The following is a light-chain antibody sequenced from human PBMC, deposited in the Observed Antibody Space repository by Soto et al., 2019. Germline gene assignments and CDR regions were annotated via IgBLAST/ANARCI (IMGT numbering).Light chain of an antibody. CDR3: QQRSNWPPEALP. Sequence: EIVLTQSPATLSLSPGERATLSCRASQSVSSYLAWYQQKPGQAPRLLIYDASNRATGIPARFSGSGSGTDFTLTISSLEPEDFAVYYCQQRSNWPPEALPFGGGTKVDIK. V-gene: IGKV3-11*01. CDR2: DAS. CDR1: QSVSSY. J-gene: IGKJ4*01.